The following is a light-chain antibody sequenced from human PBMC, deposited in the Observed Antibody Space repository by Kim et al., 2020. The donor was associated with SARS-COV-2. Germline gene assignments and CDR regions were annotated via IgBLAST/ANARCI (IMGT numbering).Light chain of an antibody. CDR2: GAS. V-gene: IGKV3-20*01. J-gene: IGKJ1*01. CDR1: QTVTSNY. CDR3: QQYGSSPAT. Sequence: EIVLTQSPGTLSLSPGERATLSCRASQTVTSNYLAWYQQKPGQAPRLLIYGASSRATGIQDRFSGSGSGTDFTLTISRLEPEDFAVYYCQQYGSSPATFGQGTKVDIK.